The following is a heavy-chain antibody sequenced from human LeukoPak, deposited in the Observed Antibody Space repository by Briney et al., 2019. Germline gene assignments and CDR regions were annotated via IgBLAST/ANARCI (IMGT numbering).Heavy chain of an antibody. Sequence: ASVKVSCKASGYTFTSYGICWVRQAPGQGLEWMGWISAYNGNTNYAQKLQGRVTMTTDTSTSTAYMELRSLRSDDTAVYYCARDEHYDSSGYSDAFDIWGQGTMVTVSS. CDR1: GYTFTSYG. V-gene: IGHV1-18*01. CDR3: ARDEHYDSSGYSDAFDI. J-gene: IGHJ3*02. CDR2: ISAYNGNT. D-gene: IGHD3-22*01.